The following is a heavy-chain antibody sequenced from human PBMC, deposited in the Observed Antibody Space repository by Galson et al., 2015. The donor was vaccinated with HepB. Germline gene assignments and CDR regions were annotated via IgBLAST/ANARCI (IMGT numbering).Heavy chain of an antibody. CDR2: ISSSSSYI. D-gene: IGHD4-17*01. CDR1: GFTFSSYS. V-gene: IGHV3-21*01. Sequence: SLRLSCAASGFTFSSYSMNWVRQAPGKGLEWVSSISSSSSYIYYADSVKGRFTISRDNAKNSLYLQMNSLRAEDTAVYYCARVSVMDYGDYVRTSNYYYYGMDVWGQGTTVTVSS. CDR3: ARVSVMDYGDYVRTSNYYYYGMDV. J-gene: IGHJ6*02.